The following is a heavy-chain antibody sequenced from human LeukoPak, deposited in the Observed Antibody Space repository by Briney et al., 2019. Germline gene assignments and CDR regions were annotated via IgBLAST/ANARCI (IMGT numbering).Heavy chain of an antibody. V-gene: IGHV3-23*01. D-gene: IGHD6-19*01. CDR1: GFTFSSYA. CDR2: ISGSG. Sequence: GGSLRLSCAASGFTFSSYAMSWVRQAPGKGLEWVSSISGSGYYADSVKGRFTISRDTSKNTLSLQMNSLRAEDTAVYYCAGDKTTGGWYEFDYWGQGTLVTVSS. J-gene: IGHJ4*02. CDR3: AGDKTTGGWYEFDY.